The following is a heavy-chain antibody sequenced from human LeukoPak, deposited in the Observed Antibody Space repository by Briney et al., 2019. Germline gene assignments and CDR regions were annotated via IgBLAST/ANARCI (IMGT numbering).Heavy chain of an antibody. D-gene: IGHD3-22*01. CDR3: ARVGYPKYFDY. V-gene: IGHV4-34*01. CDR2: INHSGST. J-gene: IGHJ4*02. CDR1: GGSFSGYY. Sequence: SETLSLTCAVYGGSFSGYYWSWIRQPPGKGLEWIGEINHSGSTNYNPSLKSRVTISVDTSKNQFSLKLSSVTAADTAVYYCARVGYPKYFDYWGQGILVTVSS.